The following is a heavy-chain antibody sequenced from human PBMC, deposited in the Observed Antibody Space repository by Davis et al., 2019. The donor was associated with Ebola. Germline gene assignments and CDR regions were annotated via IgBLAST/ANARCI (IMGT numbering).Heavy chain of an antibody. CDR3: ATTQWLREFDN. V-gene: IGHV3-23*03. J-gene: IGHJ4*02. Sequence: GESLKISCAVSGFTFASYAMSWVRQAPGKGLEWVSVIYDHSTAYADSVRGRFIISRDKSNNTLYLEMNSLRVDDTAVYYCATTQWLREFDNWGQGTLVTVSS. CDR2: IYDHST. D-gene: IGHD6-19*01. CDR1: GFTFASYA.